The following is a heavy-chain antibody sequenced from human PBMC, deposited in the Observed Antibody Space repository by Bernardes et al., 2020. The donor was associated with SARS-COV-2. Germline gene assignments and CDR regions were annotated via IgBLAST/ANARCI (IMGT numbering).Heavy chain of an antibody. CDR3: ARQDCTSAGCYSGGY. D-gene: IGHD2-15*01. CDR1: GYTFTTYW. Sequence: GESLKISCKGSGYTFTTYWIGWVRQVPGRGPEWMGVIFPRDYDTRYSPSFQGQVTISADRSASTAYLQWNSLKASDTAIYYCARQDCTSAGCYSGGYWGQGTQVIVSS. CDR2: IFPRDYDT. J-gene: IGHJ4*02. V-gene: IGHV5-51*01.